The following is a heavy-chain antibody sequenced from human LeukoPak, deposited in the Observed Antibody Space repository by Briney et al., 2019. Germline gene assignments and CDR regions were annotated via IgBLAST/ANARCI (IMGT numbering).Heavy chain of an antibody. V-gene: IGHV3-11*01. D-gene: IGHD3-10*01. J-gene: IGHJ4*02. CDR3: APELLGGPYYFDY. CDR1: GFTFSDYY. CDR2: ISSSGSTI. Sequence: PGGSLRLSCAASGFTFSDYYMSWIRQAPGKGLEWVSYISSSGSTIYYADSVKGRFTISRDNAKNSLYLQMNSLRAEDTAVYYCAPELLGGPYYFDYWGQGTLVTVSS.